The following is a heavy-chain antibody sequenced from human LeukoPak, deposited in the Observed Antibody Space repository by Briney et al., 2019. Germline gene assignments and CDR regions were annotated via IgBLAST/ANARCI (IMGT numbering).Heavy chain of an antibody. Sequence: SETLSLTCAVYGGSFSGYYWSWIRQPPGKELEWIGEINHSGSTNYNPSLKSRVTISVDTSKNQFSLKLSSVTAADTAVYYCAREIRPYQLLNPLTYSFDPWGQGTLVTVSS. D-gene: IGHD2-2*01. V-gene: IGHV4-34*01. J-gene: IGHJ5*02. CDR3: AREIRPYQLLNPLTYSFDP. CDR2: INHSGST. CDR1: GGSFSGYY.